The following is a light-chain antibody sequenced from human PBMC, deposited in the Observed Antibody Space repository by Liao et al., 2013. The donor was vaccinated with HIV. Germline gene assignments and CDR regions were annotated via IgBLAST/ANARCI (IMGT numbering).Light chain of an antibody. J-gene: IGLJ1*01. V-gene: IGLV3-21*04. CDR1: SIGSKS. CDR3: QLWDNSSGHPGV. CDR2: EDD. Sequence: SYVLTQPPSVSVAPGKTARMTCGGNSIGSKSVHWYQQKPGQSPVLVIYEDDKRPSGIPERFSASNSDNTATLTINRVEAGDEADYYCQLWDNSSGHPGVFGTGTTVTVL.